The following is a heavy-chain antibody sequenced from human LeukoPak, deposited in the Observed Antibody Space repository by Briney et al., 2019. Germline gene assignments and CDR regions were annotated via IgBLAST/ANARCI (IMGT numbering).Heavy chain of an antibody. Sequence: GRPLRLSCAASGFTFSSYGMHWVRQAPGKGLEWVAVISYDGSNKYYADSVKGRFTISRDNSKNTLYLQMNSLRAEDTAVYYCAKPLVSGYWGQGTLVTVSS. CDR1: GFTFSSYG. D-gene: IGHD2-21*01. J-gene: IGHJ4*02. V-gene: IGHV3-30*18. CDR3: AKPLVSGY. CDR2: ISYDGSNK.